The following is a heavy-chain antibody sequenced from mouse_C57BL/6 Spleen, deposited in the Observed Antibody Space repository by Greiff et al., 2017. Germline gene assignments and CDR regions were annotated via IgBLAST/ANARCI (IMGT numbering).Heavy chain of an antibody. J-gene: IGHJ2*01. CDR3: ARRPGYYFDY. CDR2: IHPGDGDT. Sequence: QVQLQQSGAELVKPGASVKISCKASGYAFSSYWMNWVKQRPGKGLEWIGQIHPGDGDTNYNGKFKGKATLTADKSSSTADMQLSSLTCEDSAVYFCARRPGYYFDYWGQGTTLTVSS. CDR1: GYAFSSYW. V-gene: IGHV1-80*01.